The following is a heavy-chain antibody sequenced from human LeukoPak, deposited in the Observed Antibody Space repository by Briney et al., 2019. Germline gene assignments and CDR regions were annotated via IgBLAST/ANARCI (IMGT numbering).Heavy chain of an antibody. D-gene: IGHD3-22*01. CDR2: IKQDGSEK. Sequence: GSLSLSCEASGFPFISYWMSWVRKAPGKGLEWVANIKQDGSEKYYVDSVKGRFTISRDNAKNSLYLQMNSLRAEDTAVYYCARVRDSSGYYIIDYWGQGTLVTVSS. J-gene: IGHJ4*02. CDR3: ARVRDSSGYYIIDY. V-gene: IGHV3-7*01. CDR1: GFPFISYW.